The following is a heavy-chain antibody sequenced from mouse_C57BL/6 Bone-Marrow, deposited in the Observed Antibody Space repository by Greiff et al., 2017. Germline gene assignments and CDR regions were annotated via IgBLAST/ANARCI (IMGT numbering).Heavy chain of an antibody. V-gene: IGHV1-69*01. CDR1: GYTFTSYW. CDR3: ARESNWDYFDY. Sequence: QVQLQQPGAELVMPGASVKLSCKASGYTFTSYWMHWVKQRPGQGLEWIGEIDPSDSYTNYKQKFKGKSTLTVDKSSSTAYLQLSSLTSEDSAVYYCARESNWDYFDYWGQGTTLTVSS. D-gene: IGHD4-1*01. CDR2: IDPSDSYT. J-gene: IGHJ2*01.